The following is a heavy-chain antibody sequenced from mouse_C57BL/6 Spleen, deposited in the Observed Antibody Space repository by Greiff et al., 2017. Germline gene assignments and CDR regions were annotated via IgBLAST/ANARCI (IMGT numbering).Heavy chain of an antibody. D-gene: IGHD2-10*01. CDR2: INPYNGGT. Sequence: VQLQQSGPVLVKPGASVKMSCKASGYTFTDYYMNWVKQSHGKSLEWIGVINPYNGGTSYNQKFKGKATLTVDKSSSTAYMELNSLTSEDSAVYYCARGAYYPPYWYFDVWGTGTTVTVSS. J-gene: IGHJ1*03. V-gene: IGHV1-19*01. CDR1: GYTFTDYY. CDR3: ARGAYYPPYWYFDV.